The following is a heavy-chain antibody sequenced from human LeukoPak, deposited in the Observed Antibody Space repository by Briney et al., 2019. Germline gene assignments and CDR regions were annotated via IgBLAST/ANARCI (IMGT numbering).Heavy chain of an antibody. D-gene: IGHD5-12*01. V-gene: IGHV3-48*01. Sequence: GSLRLSCAASGFTFSSYSMNWVRQAPGKGLEWVSYISSSSSTIYYADSVKGRFTISRDNAKNSLYLQMNSLRVEDTAVYYCAREYVDIVPMGSFDYWGQGTLVTVSS. CDR1: GFTFSSYS. CDR3: AREYVDIVPMGSFDY. J-gene: IGHJ4*02. CDR2: ISSSSSTI.